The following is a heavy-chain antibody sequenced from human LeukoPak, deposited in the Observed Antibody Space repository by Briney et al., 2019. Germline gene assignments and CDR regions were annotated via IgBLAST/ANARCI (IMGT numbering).Heavy chain of an antibody. CDR1: GYTFTSYG. J-gene: IGHJ6*02. CDR2: ISAYNGNT. V-gene: IGHV1-18*01. D-gene: IGHD5-12*01. Sequence: ASVKVSCKASGYTFTSYGISWARQAPGQGLEWMGWISAYNGNTNYAQKLQGRVTMTRNTSISTAYMELSSLRSEDTAVYYCARVSSYSGYDIYYYYYYGMDVWGQGTTVTVSS. CDR3: ARVSSYSGYDIYYYYYYGMDV.